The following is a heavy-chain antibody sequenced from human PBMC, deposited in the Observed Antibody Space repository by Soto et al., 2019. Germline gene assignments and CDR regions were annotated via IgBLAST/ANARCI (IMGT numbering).Heavy chain of an antibody. D-gene: IGHD4-4*01. CDR2: IIPLSGTP. CDR3: ARTDYSNYEVWFDP. CDR1: GGTFSTYV. Sequence: QEQLVQSGAEVRKPGSSVKVSCMASGGTFSTYVISWVRQAPGQGLEWMGAIIPLSGTPNYAQKFQGKVTITADTSTSSAFMELRSLRSEDTAIYYCARTDYSNYEVWFDPWGQGTPVTVSS. J-gene: IGHJ5*02. V-gene: IGHV1-69*06.